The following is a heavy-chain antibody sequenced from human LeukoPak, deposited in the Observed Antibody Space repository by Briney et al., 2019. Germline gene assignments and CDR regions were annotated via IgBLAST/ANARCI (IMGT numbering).Heavy chain of an antibody. CDR1: GFTFYDYA. CDR2: ISWNSGSI. D-gene: IGHD1-26*01. CDR3: AKDITIVGASGPFDY. V-gene: IGHV3-9*01. Sequence: PRGSLRLSCAASGFTFYDYAMPWVRRAPGKGLEWVSGISWNSGSIGYAESVKGRFTISRDNAKNSLYLQMNSLRAEDTALYYCAKDITIVGASGPFDYWGQGTLVTVSS. J-gene: IGHJ4*02.